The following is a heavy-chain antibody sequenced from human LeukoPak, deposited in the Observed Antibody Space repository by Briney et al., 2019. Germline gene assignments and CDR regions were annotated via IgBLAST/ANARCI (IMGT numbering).Heavy chain of an antibody. CDR3: ARRDDSSGYHKIFDY. CDR1: GGSISSNSYY. Sequence: SETLSLTCTVSGGSISSNSYYWGWIRQPPGKGLEWIGSIYYSGSTYYNTSLKSRVTISVDTSKNQFSLKLSSLTAADTAVYYCARRDDSSGYHKIFDYWGQGTLVTVSS. CDR2: IYYSGST. V-gene: IGHV4-39*01. J-gene: IGHJ4*02. D-gene: IGHD3-22*01.